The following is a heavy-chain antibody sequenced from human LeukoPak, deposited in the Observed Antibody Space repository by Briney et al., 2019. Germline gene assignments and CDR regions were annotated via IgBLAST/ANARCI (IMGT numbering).Heavy chain of an antibody. CDR2: IYPGDSDT. D-gene: IGHD5-24*01. Sequence: GESLKISCKGSGYSFTNYWIGWVRQMPGKGLEWMGIIYPGDSDTRYSPSFQGQVTISADTSISTSYLQWSSLRASDTAMYYCAGPRDADSYYFDYWGQGTLVTVSS. CDR3: AGPRDADSYYFDY. CDR1: GYSFTNYW. J-gene: IGHJ4*02. V-gene: IGHV5-51*01.